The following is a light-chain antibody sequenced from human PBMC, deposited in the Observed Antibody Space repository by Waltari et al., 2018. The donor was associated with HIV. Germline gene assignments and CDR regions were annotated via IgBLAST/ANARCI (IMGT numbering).Light chain of an antibody. Sequence: QSPVTQPLSVYADPRHSVTISCTGRNSNIGSNSVSWYQYVPGAAPKVPVYGNDERRSARRDRFSGSKSGTSATLVISGLQAGDEGDYYCGAWDNRLGSWVFGGGTKLTVL. CDR3: GAWDNRLGSWV. J-gene: IGLJ3*02. CDR2: GND. V-gene: IGLV1-51*01. CDR1: NSNIGSNS.